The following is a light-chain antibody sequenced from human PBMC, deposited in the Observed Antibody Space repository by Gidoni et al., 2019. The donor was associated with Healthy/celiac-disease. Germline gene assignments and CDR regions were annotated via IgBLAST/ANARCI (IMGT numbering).Light chain of an antibody. CDR3: QQSYSTPRLT. V-gene: IGKV1-39*01. Sequence: DIQMAKAPSSLSSSVGDRVTITCRASQSISSYLNWYQQKPGKAPKLLIYAASSLQSGVPSRFSGSGSGTDFTLTISSLQPEDFATYYCQQSYSTPRLTFGGXTKVEIK. CDR1: QSISSY. J-gene: IGKJ4*01. CDR2: AAS.